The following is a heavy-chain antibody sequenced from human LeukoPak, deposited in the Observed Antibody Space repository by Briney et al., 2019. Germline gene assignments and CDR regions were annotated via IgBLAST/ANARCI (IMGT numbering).Heavy chain of an antibody. CDR3: ARHDSYALGSHPLDV. D-gene: IGHD3-10*01. CDR1: GGSFSGYY. CDR2: INHSGST. J-gene: IGHJ6*02. Sequence: KPSETLSLTCAVYGGSFSGYYWSWIRQPPGKGLEWIGEINHSGSTNYNPSLKSRVTISVDTSKNQFSLKVNSVTATDTAVYFCARHDSYALGSHPLDVWGQGTTVIVSS. V-gene: IGHV4-34*01.